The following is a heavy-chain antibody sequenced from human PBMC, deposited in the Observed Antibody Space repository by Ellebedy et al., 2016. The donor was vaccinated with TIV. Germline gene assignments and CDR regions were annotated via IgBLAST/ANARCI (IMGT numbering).Heavy chain of an antibody. V-gene: IGHV1-2*02. Sequence: AASVKVSCKAPGYTFTGYYMHWVRQAPGQGLEWMGWINPNSGGTNYAQKFQGRVTMTRDTSISTAYMELSRLRSDDTAVYYCAGPSWQQLGDYLGQIDYYYYGMDVWGQGTTVTVSS. CDR3: AGPSWQQLGDYLGQIDYYYYGMDV. CDR2: INPNSGGT. D-gene: IGHD6-13*01. J-gene: IGHJ6*02. CDR1: GYTFTGYY.